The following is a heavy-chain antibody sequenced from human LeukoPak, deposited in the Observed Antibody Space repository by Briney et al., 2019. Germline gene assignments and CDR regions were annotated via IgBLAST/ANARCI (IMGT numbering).Heavy chain of an antibody. CDR2: INHSGST. Sequence: SETLSLTCAVYGGSFSGYYWSWIRQPPGKGLEWIGEINHSGSTNYNPSLKSRVTISVDTSKNQFSLKLSSVTAADTAVYYCARVKVRAWGSYRYNPRPNDAFDIWGQGTMVTVSS. J-gene: IGHJ3*02. D-gene: IGHD3-16*02. V-gene: IGHV4-34*01. CDR3: ARVKVRAWGSYRYNPRPNDAFDI. CDR1: GGSFSGYY.